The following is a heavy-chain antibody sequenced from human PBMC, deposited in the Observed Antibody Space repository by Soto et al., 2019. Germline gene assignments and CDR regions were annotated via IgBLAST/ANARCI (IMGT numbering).Heavy chain of an antibody. Sequence: GGSLRLSCAASGFTFSSYAMSWVRQAPGKGLEWVSAISGSGGSTYYADSVKGRFTISRDNSKNTLYLQMNSLRAEDTAVYYCAKDPRRVVNWNYGDYWGQGTLVTVSS. CDR3: AKDPRRVVNWNYGDY. J-gene: IGHJ4*02. CDR1: GFTFSSYA. CDR2: ISGSGGST. D-gene: IGHD1-7*01. V-gene: IGHV3-23*01.